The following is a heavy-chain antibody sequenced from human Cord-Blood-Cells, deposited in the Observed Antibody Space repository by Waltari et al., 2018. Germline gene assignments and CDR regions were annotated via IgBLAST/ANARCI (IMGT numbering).Heavy chain of an antibody. CDR2: IYYSGST. D-gene: IGHD1-26*01. V-gene: IGHV4-59*11. Sequence: QVQLQESGPGLVKPSETLSLTCTVSGGSISSHYWSWIRQPPGKGLEWIGYIYYSGSTHYHPSLKSRVTISVDTSKNQFSLKLSSVTAADTAVYYCARERSSGSYYFDYWGQGTLVTVSS. J-gene: IGHJ4*02. CDR1: GGSISSHY. CDR3: ARERSSGSYYFDY.